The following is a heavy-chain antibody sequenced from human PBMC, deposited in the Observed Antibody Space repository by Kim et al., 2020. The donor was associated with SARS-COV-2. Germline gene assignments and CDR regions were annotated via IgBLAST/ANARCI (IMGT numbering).Heavy chain of an antibody. V-gene: IGHV3-23*01. D-gene: IGHD3-16*01. CDR3: AKHPPRGAYYYYGMDV. J-gene: IGHJ6*01. Sequence: SGKGRFTISRDNSKNTLYLQMNSLRADDTAVYYCAKHPPRGAYYYYGMDVWGQGTTVTVSS.